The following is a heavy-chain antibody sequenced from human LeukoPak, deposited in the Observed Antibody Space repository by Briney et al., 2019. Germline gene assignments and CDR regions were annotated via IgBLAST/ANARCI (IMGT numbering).Heavy chain of an antibody. J-gene: IGHJ5*02. CDR3: ARGPPYNWNYGDNWFDP. D-gene: IGHD1-7*01. V-gene: IGHV1-8*02. CDR1: GYTFTGYY. Sequence: ASVKVSCKASGYTFTGYYMHWVRQAPGQGLEWMGWMNPNSGNTGYAQKFQGRVTMTRNTSISTAYMELSSLRSEDTAVYYCARGPPYNWNYGDNWFDPWGQGTLVTVSS. CDR2: MNPNSGNT.